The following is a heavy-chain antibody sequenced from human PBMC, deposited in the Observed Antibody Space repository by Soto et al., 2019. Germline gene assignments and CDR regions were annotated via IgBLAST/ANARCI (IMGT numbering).Heavy chain of an antibody. CDR3: ARFLGLAGYYYYYGMDV. CDR2: IYYSGST. D-gene: IGHD7-27*01. V-gene: IGHV4-30-4*01. Sequence: QVQLQESGPGLVKPSQTLSLTCTVSGGSISSGDYYWSWIRQPPGKGLEWIGYIYYSGSTYYNPSLKSRVTISVDTSKDQFSLKLSSVTAADTAVYYCARFLGLAGYYYYYGMDVWGQGTTVTVSS. J-gene: IGHJ6*02. CDR1: GGSISSGDYY.